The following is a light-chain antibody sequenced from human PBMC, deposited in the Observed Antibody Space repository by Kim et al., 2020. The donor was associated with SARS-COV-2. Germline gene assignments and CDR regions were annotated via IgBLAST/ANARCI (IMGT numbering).Light chain of an antibody. J-gene: IGKJ4*01. CDR3: QQYNNWPIT. CDR1: QSVSSN. Sequence: EIVMTQSPATLSVSPGERATLSCRASQSVSSNLAWYQQKPGQAPRLLIYGASTGATGIPARFSGSGSGTEFTPTISSLQSEDLAVYYCQQYNNWPITFGGGTKVDIK. V-gene: IGKV3-15*01. CDR2: GAS.